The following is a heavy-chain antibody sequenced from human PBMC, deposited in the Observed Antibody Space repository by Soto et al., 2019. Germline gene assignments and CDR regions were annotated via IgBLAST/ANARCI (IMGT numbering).Heavy chain of an antibody. CDR2: IIPISETT. D-gene: IGHD3-22*01. V-gene: IGHV1-69*06. J-gene: IGHJ6*02. CDR1: GGTFSSLD. CDR3: ARALLSDSYDSGGYDSYFHAMDV. Sequence: GASVKVSCKASGGTFSSLDINWVRQAPGQGLEWMGGIIPISETTNYAQIFQGRVSIVADKSTSTAYMELSRLRSEDTAVYYCARALLSDSYDSGGYDSYFHAMDVWGQGTPVTVSS.